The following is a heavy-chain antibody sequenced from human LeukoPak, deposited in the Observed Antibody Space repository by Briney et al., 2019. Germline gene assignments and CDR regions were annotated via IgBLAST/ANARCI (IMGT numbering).Heavy chain of an antibody. V-gene: IGHV1-2*02. Sequence: ASVKVSCKASGYTFTGYYMHWMRHSPGQGLEWRVWINLSTGGTNYAQKFQGRVTMTRDTSISTAYMELRRLRYDDTAVYYCASWAGGDEPVASFDYWGQGSLITVSS. J-gene: IGHJ4*02. CDR2: INLSTGGT. CDR1: GYTFTGYY. CDR3: ASWAGGDEPVASFDY. D-gene: IGHD3-10*01.